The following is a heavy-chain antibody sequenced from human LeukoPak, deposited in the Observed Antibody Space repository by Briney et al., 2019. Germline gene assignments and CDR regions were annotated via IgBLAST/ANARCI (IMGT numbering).Heavy chain of an antibody. CDR1: GGSFSGYY. J-gene: IGHJ4*02. D-gene: IGHD6-19*01. CDR3: AREAYSSGWYGTGEYYFDY. V-gene: IGHV4-34*01. CDR2: INHSGST. Sequence: SETLSLTCAVYGGSFSGYYWSWIRQPPGKGLEWIGEINHSGSTNYNPSLKSRVTISVDTSKNQFSLKLSSVTAADTAVYYCAREAYSSGWYGTGEYYFDYWGQGTLVTVSS.